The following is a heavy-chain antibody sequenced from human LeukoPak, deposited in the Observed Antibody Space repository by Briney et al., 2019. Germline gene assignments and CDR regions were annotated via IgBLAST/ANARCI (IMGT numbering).Heavy chain of an antibody. J-gene: IGHJ6*02. CDR2: INPSGGST. V-gene: IGHV1-46*01. D-gene: IGHD3-10*01. CDR1: GYTFTSDY. Sequence: ASVNVSCKASGYTFTSDYMHWVRQAPGQGLEWMGIINPSGGSTSYAQKFQGRVTMTRDTSTSTVYMELSSLRSEDTAVYYCARDPLEKGLLWFGEGYYYGMDVWGQGTTVTVSS. CDR3: ARDPLEKGLLWFGEGYYYGMDV.